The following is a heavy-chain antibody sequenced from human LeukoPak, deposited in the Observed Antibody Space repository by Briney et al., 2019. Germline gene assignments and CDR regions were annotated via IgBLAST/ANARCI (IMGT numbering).Heavy chain of an antibody. CDR2: ISGGGVTT. Sequence: GGSLRLSCAASGFTFSSYAMSWVRQAPGKGLEWVSTISGGGVTTYYADSVKGRLTISRDNSKNTVYLQMNSLRDDDTAVYFCARESPVAAVGRSWSDPWGQGTLVTVSS. D-gene: IGHD6-13*01. CDR3: ARESPVAAVGRSWSDP. CDR1: GFTFSSYA. J-gene: IGHJ5*02. V-gene: IGHV3-23*01.